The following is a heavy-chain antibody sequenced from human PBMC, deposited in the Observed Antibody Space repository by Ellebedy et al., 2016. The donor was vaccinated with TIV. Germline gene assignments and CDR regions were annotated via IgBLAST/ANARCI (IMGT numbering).Heavy chain of an antibody. Sequence: SETLSLXXTVSGGSISSYYWGWIRQPPGKGLEWIGSIYHSGSTYYNPSLKSRVTISVDTSKNQFSLKLSSVTAADTAVYYCARGEWELLWNFDYWGQGTLVTVSS. CDR2: IYHSGST. V-gene: IGHV4-38-2*02. CDR1: GGSISSYY. D-gene: IGHD1-26*01. J-gene: IGHJ4*02. CDR3: ARGEWELLWNFDY.